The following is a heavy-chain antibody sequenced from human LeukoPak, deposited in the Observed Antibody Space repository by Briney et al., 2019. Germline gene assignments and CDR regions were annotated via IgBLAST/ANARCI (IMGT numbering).Heavy chain of an antibody. CDR3: ARGSWQLAEEVY. CDR1: GGSIHSY. D-gene: IGHD3-10*01. J-gene: IGHJ4*02. V-gene: IGHV4-4*07. CDR2: ISGSGTI. Sequence: SETLSLTCTVSGGSIHSYWSWIRQPAGKGLEWIGRISGSGTITYNPALQSRLTISIDTSKNQFSLKLSSVTAADTAVYYCARGSWQLAEEVYWGQGTLVTVSS.